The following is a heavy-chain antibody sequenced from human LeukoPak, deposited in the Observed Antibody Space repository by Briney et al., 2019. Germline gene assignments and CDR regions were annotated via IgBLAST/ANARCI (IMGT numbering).Heavy chain of an antibody. V-gene: IGHV6-1*01. CDR3: AKGRRCSSATCYHFDS. CDR1: GDSVSRDGGA. CDR2: TYYKSKWYT. D-gene: IGHD2-15*01. J-gene: IGHJ4*02. Sequence: SQTLSLTCAISGDSVSRDGGAWNWLRLSPSRGLEWLGRTYYKSKWYTDYALSVNSRITINPDTSKNQFSLQLNSVTPEDTAVYYCAKGRRCSSATCYHFDSWGQGTLVLVSS.